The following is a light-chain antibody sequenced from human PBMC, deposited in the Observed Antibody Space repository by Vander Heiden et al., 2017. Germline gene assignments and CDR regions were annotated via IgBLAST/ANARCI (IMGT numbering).Light chain of an antibody. CDR1: QSLLHSNGYNY. CDR3: MEALQTPLQTARFT. V-gene: IGKV2-28*01. Sequence: DIVMTQSPLSLAVTPGEPASISCRSSQSLLHSNGYNYLDWYLQKPGQSPQLLIYLGSNRASGVPDRFSGSGSGTDFTLKISRVEAEDVGIYYCMEALQTPLQTARFTFGPGTKVDIK. J-gene: IGKJ3*01. CDR2: LGS.